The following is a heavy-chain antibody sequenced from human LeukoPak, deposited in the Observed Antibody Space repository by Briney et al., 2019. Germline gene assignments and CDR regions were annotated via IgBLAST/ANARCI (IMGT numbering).Heavy chain of an antibody. Sequence: GESLKISCKGSGYSFTSYWIGWVRQMPGKGLEWMGTIYPGDSDTRYSPSFQGQVTISADKSISTAYLQWSSLKASDTAMYYCARLRMVATVLGFGMDVWGQGTTATVSS. V-gene: IGHV5-51*01. J-gene: IGHJ6*02. D-gene: IGHD5-12*01. CDR1: GYSFTSYW. CDR2: IYPGDSDT. CDR3: ARLRMVATVLGFGMDV.